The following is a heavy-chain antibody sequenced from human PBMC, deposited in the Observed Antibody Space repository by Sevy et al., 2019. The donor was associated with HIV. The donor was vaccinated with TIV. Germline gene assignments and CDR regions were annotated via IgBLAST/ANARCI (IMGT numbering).Heavy chain of an antibody. CDR1: GFTVSSNY. Sequence: GGSLRLSCAASGFTVSSNYMSWVRQAPGKGLEWVSVIYSGEYTYYADSVKGRFTISRDISKNTLNLQMNSLRAEDTAIYYCATTSTPLYYSALDVWGQGTTVTVSS. J-gene: IGHJ6*02. D-gene: IGHD1-26*01. CDR3: ATTSTPLYYSALDV. V-gene: IGHV3-53*01. CDR2: IYSGEYT.